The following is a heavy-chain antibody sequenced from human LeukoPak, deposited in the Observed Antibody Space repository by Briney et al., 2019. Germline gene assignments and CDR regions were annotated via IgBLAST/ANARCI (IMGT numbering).Heavy chain of an antibody. CDR2: ISGSGGST. J-gene: IGHJ4*02. Sequence: GGSLRLSCAASGFTFSSYAMSWVRQAPGKGLEWVSAISGSGGSTYYADSVKGRFTISRDNTKNTLYLQMNSLRAEDTAVYYFAKHKRVVVAAASDYWGQGTLVTVSS. CDR1: GFTFSSYA. V-gene: IGHV3-23*01. CDR3: AKHKRVVVAAASDY. D-gene: IGHD2-15*01.